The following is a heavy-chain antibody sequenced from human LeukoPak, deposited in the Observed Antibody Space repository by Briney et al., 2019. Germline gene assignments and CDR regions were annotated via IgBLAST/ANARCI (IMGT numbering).Heavy chain of an antibody. CDR3: ARGHLYYYYDSSGYRGSAFDI. D-gene: IGHD3-22*01. CDR1: GGSISSHY. CDR2: IYYSGST. J-gene: IGHJ3*02. Sequence: SETLSLTCTVSGGSISSHYWSWIRQPPGKGLEWIGYIYYSGSTNYNPSLKSRVTISVDTSKNQFSLKLSSVTAADTAVYYCARGHLYYYYDSSGYRGSAFDIWGQGTMVTVSS. V-gene: IGHV4-59*11.